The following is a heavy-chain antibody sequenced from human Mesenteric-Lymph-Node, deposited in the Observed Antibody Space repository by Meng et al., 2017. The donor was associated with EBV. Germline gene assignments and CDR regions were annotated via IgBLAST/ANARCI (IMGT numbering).Heavy chain of an antibody. D-gene: IGHD3-3*01. V-gene: IGHV4-39*01. Sequence: QLQLQESGPGLGKPSETLSLNCTVSGGSISSSSYYWGWIRQAPGKGLEWIGSISYSGYTQYNPSLKRRVTISVDTSRNQFSLNLSSVTAADTSVYYCVRQARFLDPPLDYWGQGALVTVSS. CDR3: VRQARFLDPPLDY. CDR1: GGSISSSSYY. CDR2: ISYSGYT. J-gene: IGHJ4*02.